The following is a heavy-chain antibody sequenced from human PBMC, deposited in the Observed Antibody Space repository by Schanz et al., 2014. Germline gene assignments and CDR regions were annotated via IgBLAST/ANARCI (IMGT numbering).Heavy chain of an antibody. CDR2: ISADGTT. CDR1: GYTFRHYG. V-gene: IGHV1-18*04. CDR3: ARGAAGDYSYEY. D-gene: IGHD6-13*01. J-gene: IGHJ4*02. Sequence: QVQLVQSGGEVKKPGASVKVSCKASGYTFRHYGISWLRQAPGQRLEWVGWISADGTTDYALQLQDRVTMTTDTSTSAAYMELRSLRSDDTAVYYCARGAAGDYSYEYWGQGTLVTVSP.